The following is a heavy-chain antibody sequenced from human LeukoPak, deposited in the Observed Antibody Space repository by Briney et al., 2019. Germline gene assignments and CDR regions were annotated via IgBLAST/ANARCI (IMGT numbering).Heavy chain of an antibody. V-gene: IGHV3-30-3*01. Sequence: GRSLRLSCAASGFTFSSYAMHWVRQAPGKGLEWVAVISYDGSNKYYADSVKGRLTISRDNSKNTLYLQMNSLRAEDTAVYYCARDLNSSGNLDYWGQGTLVTVSS. CDR2: ISYDGSNK. CDR1: GFTFSSYA. CDR3: ARDLNSSGNLDY. D-gene: IGHD6-19*01. J-gene: IGHJ4*02.